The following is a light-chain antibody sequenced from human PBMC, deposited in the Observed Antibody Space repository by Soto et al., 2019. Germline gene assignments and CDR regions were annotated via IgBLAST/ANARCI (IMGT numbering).Light chain of an antibody. V-gene: IGLV2-23*02. CDR1: SSDVGRYNL. CDR3: CSYAGSTTYVV. J-gene: IGLJ2*01. CDR2: EVS. Sequence: QSALTQPASVSGSPGQSITISCTGTSSDVGRYNLVSWYQQHPGKAPKLIIYEVSKWTSGVSNRFSGSKSGNTAALTISGLQAEDEADYYCCSYAGSTTYVVFGGGTKLTVL.